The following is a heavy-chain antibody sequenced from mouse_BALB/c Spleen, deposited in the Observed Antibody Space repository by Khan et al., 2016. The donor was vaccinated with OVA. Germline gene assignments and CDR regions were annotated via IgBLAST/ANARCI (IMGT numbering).Heavy chain of an antibody. CDR3: ARVGYAGTMDY. D-gene: IGHD2-2*01. CDR1: GYTFTKNG. Sequence: QIQLVQSGPELRNPGETVKISCKGFGYTFTKNGMNWVKQAPGKGLKWMGWINTYTGEPAYADDFKGRFAFSLETSASTSYLQINNLKNADTDTYFCARVGYAGTMDYWGQGTSVTVSS. J-gene: IGHJ4*01. V-gene: IGHV9-3-1*01. CDR2: INTYTGEP.